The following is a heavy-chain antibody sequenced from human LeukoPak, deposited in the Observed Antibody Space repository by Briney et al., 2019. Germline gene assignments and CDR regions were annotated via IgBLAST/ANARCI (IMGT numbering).Heavy chain of an antibody. CDR1: GFTFSTYA. CDR3: VRASQWLAFGF. V-gene: IGHV3-23*01. J-gene: IGHJ4*02. Sequence: GGSLRLSCAASGFTFSTYAMSWVRQAPGRGLEWVSRISTSGGSTYYADSVRGRFTISRDNSRNTLFLQMNSLRVEDTAVFYCVRASQWLAFGFWGQGALVTVSS. CDR2: ISTSGGST. D-gene: IGHD6-19*01.